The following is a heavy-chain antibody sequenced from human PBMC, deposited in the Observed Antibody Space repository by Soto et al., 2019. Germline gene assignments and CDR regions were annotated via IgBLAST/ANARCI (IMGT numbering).Heavy chain of an antibody. CDR2: IWYDGSNK. V-gene: IGHV3-33*01. D-gene: IGHD2-15*01. Sequence: PGGSLRLSCAASGFTFSSYGMHWVRQAPGKGLEWVAVIWYDGSNKYYADSVKGRFTISRDNSKNTLYLQMNSLRAEDTAVYYCASLVDVAALDAFEFWGQGTMVTVSS. CDR3: ASLVDVAALDAFEF. J-gene: IGHJ3*01. CDR1: GFTFSSYG.